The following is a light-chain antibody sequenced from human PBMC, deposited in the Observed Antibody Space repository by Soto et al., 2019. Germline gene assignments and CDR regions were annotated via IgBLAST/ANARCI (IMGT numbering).Light chain of an antibody. CDR1: QSVRSSH. CDR3: QQYSNSPLT. Sequence: EIVLTQSPGPLSLSPGERATLSCRASQSVRSSHLAWYQQMPGQAPRLLIYGTSNRATGIPDRFSGSGSGTDCTLTISRLEPEDFAVYYCQQYSNSPLTFGGGTKVDIK. CDR2: GTS. V-gene: IGKV3-20*01. J-gene: IGKJ4*01.